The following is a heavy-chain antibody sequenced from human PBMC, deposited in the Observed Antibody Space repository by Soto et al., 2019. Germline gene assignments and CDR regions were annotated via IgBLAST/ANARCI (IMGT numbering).Heavy chain of an antibody. CDR2: ISGSSSYI. D-gene: IGHD4-17*01. V-gene: IGHV3-21*01. CDR1: GFTFSSYA. Sequence: GGSLRLSCAASGFTFSSYAMSWVRQAPGKGLEWVSAISGSSSYIYYADSVKGRFTISRDNAKNALYLQMNSLRAEDTAVYYCARVPNFGGFLDAFDIWGQGTMVTVSS. J-gene: IGHJ3*02. CDR3: ARVPNFGGFLDAFDI.